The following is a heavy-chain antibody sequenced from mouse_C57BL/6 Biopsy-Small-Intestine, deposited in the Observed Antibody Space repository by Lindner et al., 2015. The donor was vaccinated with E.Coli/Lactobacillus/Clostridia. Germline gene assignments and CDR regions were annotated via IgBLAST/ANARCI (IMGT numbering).Heavy chain of an antibody. J-gene: IGHJ2*01. V-gene: IGHV1-54*01. D-gene: IGHD3-3*01. CDR2: INPGSGDT. Sequence: VQLQESGAELVRPGTSVKVSCEASGYAFSNYLIEWIKQRPGQGLEWIGVINPGSGDTNYNEKFKGKATLTADKSSNTAFMQLSSLTSEDSAVYFCVRGGLGNYWGQGTTLTVSS. CDR1: GYAFSNYL. CDR3: VRGGLGNY.